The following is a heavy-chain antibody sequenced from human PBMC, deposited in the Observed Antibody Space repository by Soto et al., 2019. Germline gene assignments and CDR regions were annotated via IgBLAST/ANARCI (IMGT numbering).Heavy chain of an antibody. CDR3: ARVHSGVSGQDFDY. V-gene: IGHV1-8*01. D-gene: IGHD1-26*01. CDR1: GYTFTSYD. CDR2: MNPNSGNT. J-gene: IGHJ4*02. Sequence: QVQLVQSGAEVKKPGASVKVSYKASGYTFTSYDINWVRQATGQGLEWMGWMNPNSGNTGYAQKFQGRVTMTRNTSIGAAYMELSSLRSEDTAVYYCARVHSGVSGQDFDYWGQGTLVSVSS.